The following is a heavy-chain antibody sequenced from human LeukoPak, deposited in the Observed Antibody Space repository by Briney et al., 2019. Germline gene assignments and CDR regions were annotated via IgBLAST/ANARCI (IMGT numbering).Heavy chain of an antibody. D-gene: IGHD6-25*01. CDR2: IKQDGSEK. V-gene: IGHV3-7*01. CDR3: ARQVAAAGLNAFDI. J-gene: IGHJ3*02. Sequence: GGSLRLSCAASGFTFSSYWMSWVRQAPGKGLEWVANIKQDGSEKYYVDSVKGRFTISRDNAKNSLYLQMNSLRAEDTAVYYCARQVAAAGLNAFDIWGQGTMVTVSS. CDR1: GFTFSSYW.